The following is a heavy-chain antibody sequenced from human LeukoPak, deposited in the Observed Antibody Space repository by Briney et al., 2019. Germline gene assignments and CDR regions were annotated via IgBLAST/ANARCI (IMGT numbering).Heavy chain of an antibody. CDR2: MHYSGST. J-gene: IGHJ3*02. V-gene: IGHV4-59*01. Sequence: XXRXPPXXXLEWIGYMHYSGSTNYNPSLKSRVTIPVDTSKNQFSLKLTSVTAADTAVYYCTRPYSSGWYGTFSIWGQGTMVTVSS. CDR3: TRPYSSGWYGTFSI. D-gene: IGHD6-19*01.